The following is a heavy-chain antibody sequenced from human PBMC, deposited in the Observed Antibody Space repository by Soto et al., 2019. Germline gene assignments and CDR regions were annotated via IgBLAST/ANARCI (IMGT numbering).Heavy chain of an antibody. D-gene: IGHD3-22*01. Sequence: SVKFSCRASGGTFSSYAISWVRQAPGQGLEWMGGIIPIFGSANYAQKFQGRVTITADESTSTAYMDLSSLRSEDTAVYYCARDLKRYYDSSGYGYYYYGMDVWGQGTTVTVSS. V-gene: IGHV1-69*13. CDR3: ARDLKRYYDSSGYGYYYYGMDV. J-gene: IGHJ6*02. CDR2: IIPIFGSA. CDR1: GGTFSSYA.